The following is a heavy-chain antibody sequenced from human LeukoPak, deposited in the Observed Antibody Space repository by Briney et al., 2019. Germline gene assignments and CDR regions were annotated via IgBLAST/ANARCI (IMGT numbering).Heavy chain of an antibody. CDR3: AREEHYRRYFAL. CDR2: SYSGGSS. CDR1: GFTVSSNY. V-gene: IGHV3-53*01. Sequence: GGSLRLSCAASGFTVSSNYMSWVRQAPGKGLEWVSVSYSGGSSYYADSVKGRFTISRDNSKNTLYLQMNTLRAEDTAVYFCAREEHYRRYFALWGRGTLVTVSS. D-gene: IGHD3-16*02. J-gene: IGHJ2*01.